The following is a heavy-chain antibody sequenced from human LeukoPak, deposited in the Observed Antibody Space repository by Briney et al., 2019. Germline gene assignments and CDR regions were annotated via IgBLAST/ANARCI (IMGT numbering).Heavy chain of an antibody. CDR1: GGSVSSGSYF. CDR2: IYNSGST. CDR3: AREGVDTAMVKN. D-gene: IGHD5-18*01. Sequence: SSVKLSLNCTVSGGSVSSGSYFWSWIRQPPGKVLEWNGYIYNSGSTNYNPSLKRGVTISVDTSRNQFSLKLSSGTAADTAVYYWAREGVDTAMVKNWGQGTLVTVSS. V-gene: IGHV4-61*01. J-gene: IGHJ4*02.